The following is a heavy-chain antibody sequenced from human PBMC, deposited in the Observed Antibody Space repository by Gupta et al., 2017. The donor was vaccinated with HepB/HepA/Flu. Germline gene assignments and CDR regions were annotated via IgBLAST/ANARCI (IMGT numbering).Heavy chain of an antibody. CDR3: ARTYYDILTGITSGHYYYYYYMDV. J-gene: IGHJ6*03. CDR2: IIPIFGTA. V-gene: IGHV1-69*06. Sequence: QVQLVQSGAEVKKPGSSVKVSCKASGGTFSSYAISWVRRAPGQGLEWMGGIIPIFGTANYAQKFQGRVTITADKSTSTAYMELSSLRSEDTAVYYCARTYYDILTGITSGHYYYYYYMDVWGKGTTVTVSS. D-gene: IGHD3-9*01. CDR1: GGTFSSYA.